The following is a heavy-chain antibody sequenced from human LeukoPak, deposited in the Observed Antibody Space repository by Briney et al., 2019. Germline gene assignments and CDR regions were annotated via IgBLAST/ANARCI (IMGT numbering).Heavy chain of an antibody. J-gene: IGHJ4*02. CDR1: GFTFSDYA. V-gene: IGHV3-30*04. Sequence: GGSLRLSCAASGFTFSDYAIHWVRQAPGKGLEWVAVISYDGSNKFYADSVKGRFTISRDNSKNTLYLQMNSLRAEDTAVYYCARAKYYFGYWGQGTLVTVSS. CDR3: ARAKYYFGY. CDR2: ISYDGSNK.